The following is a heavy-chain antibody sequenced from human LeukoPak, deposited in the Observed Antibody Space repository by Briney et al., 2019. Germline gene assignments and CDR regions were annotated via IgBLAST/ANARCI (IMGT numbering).Heavy chain of an antibody. J-gene: IGHJ4*02. CDR1: GFTFDDYA. D-gene: IGHD2-21*02. CDR3: AKLAYCGGDCPHEDFDY. CDR2: ISWNSGSI. Sequence: PGGSLRLSCAASGFTFDDYAMHWVRQAPGKGLEWVSGISWNSGSIGYADSVKGRFTISRDNAKNSLYLQMNSLRAEDTAVYYCAKLAYCGGDCPHEDFDYWGQGTLVTVSS. V-gene: IGHV3-9*01.